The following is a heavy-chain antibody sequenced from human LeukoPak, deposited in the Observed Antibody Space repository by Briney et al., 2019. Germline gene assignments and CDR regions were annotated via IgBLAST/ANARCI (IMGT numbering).Heavy chain of an antibody. D-gene: IGHD5-18*01. CDR1: GGSISSSDYY. Sequence: SETLSLTCTVSGGSISSSDYYWGWIRQPPGKGLEWIGSIYYSVTTYYNPSLKSRVTISVDTSKNQFSLKLNSVTAADTAVYYCARDLGYSYGYGYWGQGTLVTVSS. CDR2: IYYSVTT. V-gene: IGHV4-39*07. J-gene: IGHJ4*02. CDR3: ARDLGYSYGYGY.